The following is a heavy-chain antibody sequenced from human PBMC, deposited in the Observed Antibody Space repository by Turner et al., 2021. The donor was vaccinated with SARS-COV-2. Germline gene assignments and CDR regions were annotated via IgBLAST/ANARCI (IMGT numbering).Heavy chain of an antibody. D-gene: IGHD2-15*01. V-gene: IGHV3-15*02. Sequence: EVQLVESGGALVKPGGSLRLSCAASAFAFNNAWLTWGRQAPGKGLEWVGRIKSKSEGATTDYAAPVKDRFSISRDDSKNTVDLQMNSLESDDTAVYYCTTGLCSGGSCHWDDAFEIWGLGTMVTVSS. CDR2: IKSKSEGATT. CDR1: AFAFNNAW. CDR3: TTGLCSGGSCHWDDAFEI. J-gene: IGHJ3*02.